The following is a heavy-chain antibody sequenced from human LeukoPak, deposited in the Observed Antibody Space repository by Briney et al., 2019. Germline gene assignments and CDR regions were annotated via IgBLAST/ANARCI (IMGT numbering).Heavy chain of an antibody. V-gene: IGHV3-7*01. D-gene: IGHD3-3*01. CDR3: ARDYAYYDFWSVYYDQGVFDY. J-gene: IGHJ4*02. Sequence: GGSLRLPCAASGFTFSSYWMSWVRQAPGKGLEWVANIKQDGSEKYYVDSVKGRFTISRDNAKNSLYLQMNSLRAEDTAVYYCARDYAYYDFWSVYYDQGVFDYWGQGTLVTVSS. CDR2: IKQDGSEK. CDR1: GFTFSSYW.